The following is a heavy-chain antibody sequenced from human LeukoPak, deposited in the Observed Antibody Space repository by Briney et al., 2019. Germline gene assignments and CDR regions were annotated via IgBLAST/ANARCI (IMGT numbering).Heavy chain of an antibody. D-gene: IGHD1-26*01. Sequence: PGRSLRLSCAASGFTFDDYAMHWVRQAPGKGLEWVSGISWNSGSIGYADSVKGRFTISRDNAKNSLYLQMNSLRAEDTALYYCAKIWGGLVGASTGDFDYWGQGTLVTVSS. CDR1: GFTFDDYA. CDR3: AKIWGGLVGASTGDFDY. CDR2: ISWNSGSI. J-gene: IGHJ4*02. V-gene: IGHV3-9*01.